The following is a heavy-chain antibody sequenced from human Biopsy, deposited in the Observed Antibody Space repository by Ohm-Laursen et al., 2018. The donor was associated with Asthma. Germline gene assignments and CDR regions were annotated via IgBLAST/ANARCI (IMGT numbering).Heavy chain of an antibody. Sequence: SVKVSCKASGYSFTDYHLHWVRQAPGQGLEWMGRITPESGGTTYAQKFQGRVTMTRDRSISTAYMELNRLRSEDSAVYYCAREVSTVDYGYYYFAMDVWGQGTTVTVPS. CDR1: GYSFTDYH. V-gene: IGHV1-2*06. CDR2: ITPESGGT. CDR3: AREVSTVDYGYYYFAMDV. D-gene: IGHD4-17*01. J-gene: IGHJ6*02.